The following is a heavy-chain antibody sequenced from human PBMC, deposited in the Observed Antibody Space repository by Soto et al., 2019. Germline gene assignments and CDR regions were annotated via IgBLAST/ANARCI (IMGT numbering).Heavy chain of an antibody. CDR3: VRERGLSSFYGMDV. Sequence: KTGGSLRLSCEASGFTLTTYTMNWVRQASGKGLEWVSSITRSSGHIYYADSVKGRFTISRDNARNSLYLQMNSLSAEDTAVYYCVRERGLSSFYGMDVWGQGTTVTVSS. D-gene: IGHD3-10*01. J-gene: IGHJ6*02. V-gene: IGHV3-21*01. CDR1: GFTLTTYT. CDR2: ITRSSGHI.